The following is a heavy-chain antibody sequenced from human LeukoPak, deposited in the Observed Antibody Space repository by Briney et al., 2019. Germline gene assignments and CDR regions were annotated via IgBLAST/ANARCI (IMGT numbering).Heavy chain of an antibody. Sequence: PGGSLRLSCAASGFTFSSYEMNWVRQAPGKGPEWVSYVSTSGTSIYYADSVKGRFTISRDDAKNLLYLQMNSLRAEDTSVYYCARDGAHNVRPRTAFDYWGQGTLVTVSS. CDR1: GFTFSSYE. D-gene: IGHD1-14*01. J-gene: IGHJ4*02. CDR2: VSTSGTSI. V-gene: IGHV3-48*03. CDR3: ARDGAHNVRPRTAFDY.